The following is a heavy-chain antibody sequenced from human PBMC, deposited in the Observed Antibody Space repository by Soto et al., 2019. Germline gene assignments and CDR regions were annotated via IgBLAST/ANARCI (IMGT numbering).Heavy chain of an antibody. D-gene: IGHD3-10*01. Sequence: SETLSLTCTVSGGSISSSSYYWGWIRQPPGKGLEWIGSIYYSGSTYYNPSLKSRVTISVDTSKNQFSLKLSSVTAADTAVYYCARHYYGSDVWGSYYYYMDVWGKGTTVTVSS. CDR2: IYYSGST. CDR1: GGSISSSSYY. J-gene: IGHJ6*03. V-gene: IGHV4-39*01. CDR3: ARHYYGSDVWGSYYYYMDV.